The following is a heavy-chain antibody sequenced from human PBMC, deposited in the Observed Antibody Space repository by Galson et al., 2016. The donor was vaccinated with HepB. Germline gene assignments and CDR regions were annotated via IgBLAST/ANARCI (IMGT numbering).Heavy chain of an antibody. CDR3: ATDLSGRYDY. V-gene: IGHV3-74*01. D-gene: IGHD1-26*01. CDR1: GFPFRSYW. Sequence: SLRLSCAVSGFPFRSYWMHWVRQTPGKGPVWVSRINEDGSVTNYADSVKGRSTISRGNAKNTLFLQMNSLRAEDTAVYYCATDLSGRYDYWGQGALVTVSS. J-gene: IGHJ4*02. CDR2: INEDGSVT.